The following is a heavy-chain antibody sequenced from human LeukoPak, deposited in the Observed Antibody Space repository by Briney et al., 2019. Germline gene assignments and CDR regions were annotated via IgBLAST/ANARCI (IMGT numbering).Heavy chain of an antibody. J-gene: IGHJ4*02. CDR3: ARSSGWFIDY. CDR2: IYSGGST. V-gene: IGHV3-66*01. CDR1: GFTFSSYA. D-gene: IGHD6-19*01. Sequence: GGSLRLSCAASGFTFSSYAMSWVRQAPGKGLEWVSVIYSGGSTYYADSVKGRFTISRDNSRNTLYLQMNSLRAEDTAVYYCARSSGWFIDYWGQGTLVTVSS.